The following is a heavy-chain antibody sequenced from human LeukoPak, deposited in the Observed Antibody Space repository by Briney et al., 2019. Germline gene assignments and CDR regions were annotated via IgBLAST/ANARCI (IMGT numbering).Heavy chain of an antibody. CDR1: GFTFSSYA. Sequence: GGSLRLSCAASGFTFSSYAMHWVRQAPGKGLEYVSAISSNGGSTYYANSVKGRFTISRDNSKNTLYLQMGSLRAEDMAVYYCARGGGGEYLDWFDFWGQGTLVTVSS. CDR3: ARGGGGEYLDWFDF. J-gene: IGHJ5*01. D-gene: IGHD4-17*01. CDR2: ISSNGGST. V-gene: IGHV3-64*01.